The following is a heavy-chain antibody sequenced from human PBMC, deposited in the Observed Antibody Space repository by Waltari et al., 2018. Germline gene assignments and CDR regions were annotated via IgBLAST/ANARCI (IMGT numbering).Heavy chain of an antibody. V-gene: IGHV7-4-1*02. Sequence: QVQLVQSGSELKKPGASVKVSCKASGYTFPSYNLNWLRQAPGQGLDWMGWINTNTGNPTYVQDFTGRFVFSLDTSVSTAYLQISSLKAEDTAVYYCVRERWSGSTSPPGYWGQGTPVTVSS. D-gene: IGHD1-26*01. CDR1: GYTFPSYN. CDR3: VRERWSGSTSPPGY. J-gene: IGHJ4*02. CDR2: INTNTGNP.